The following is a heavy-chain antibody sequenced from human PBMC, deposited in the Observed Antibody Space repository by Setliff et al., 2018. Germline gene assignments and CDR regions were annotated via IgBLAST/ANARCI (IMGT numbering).Heavy chain of an antibody. V-gene: IGHV4-39*01. CDR3: ARHKSNGSGSYPSLYMDV. CDR1: GGSISSGNYY. Sequence: SETLSLTCRVSGGSISSGNYYWGLIRQPPGKGLEWVAAIYYSGSTYSNPSLKSRLIISVDAPDNQFSVKLSSVTAADTAVYYCARHKSNGSGSYPSLYMDVWGKGIMVTVSS. CDR2: IYYSGST. D-gene: IGHD3-10*01. J-gene: IGHJ6*03.